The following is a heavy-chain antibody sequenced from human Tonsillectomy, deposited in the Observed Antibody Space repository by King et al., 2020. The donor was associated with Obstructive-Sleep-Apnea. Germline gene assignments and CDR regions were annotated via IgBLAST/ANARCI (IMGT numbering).Heavy chain of an antibody. J-gene: IGHJ4*02. CDR2: IYYSGST. CDR3: ARVFDYDILTGAAGD. D-gene: IGHD3-9*01. V-gene: IGHV4-39*07. Sequence: QLQESGPGLVKPSETLSLTCTVSGGSISSSSYYWGWIRQPPGKGLEWIGSIYYSGSTYYNPSLKSRVTISVDTSKNQFSLKLSSVTAADTAVYYCARVFDYDILTGAAGDWGQGTLVTVSS. CDR1: GGSISSSSYY.